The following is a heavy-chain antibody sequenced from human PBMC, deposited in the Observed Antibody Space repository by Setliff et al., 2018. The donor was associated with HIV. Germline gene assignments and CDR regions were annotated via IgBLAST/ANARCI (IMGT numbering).Heavy chain of an antibody. D-gene: IGHD3-10*01. V-gene: IGHV4-4*09. J-gene: IGHJ5*02. CDR1: GASISGNY. Sequence: SETLSLTCTVSGASISGNYLSWIRPPPGRGLEWIGYIYSSGSTNFNPPLTSRDTISVDTSKNQFSLKLSSVTAADTAVYYLARHSGVASPNWFDPWGQGTLVTVSS. CDR3: ARHSGVASPNWFDP. CDR2: IYSSGST.